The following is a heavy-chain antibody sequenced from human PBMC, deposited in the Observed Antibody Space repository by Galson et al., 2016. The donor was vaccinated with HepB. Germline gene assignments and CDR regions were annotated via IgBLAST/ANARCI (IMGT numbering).Heavy chain of an antibody. CDR1: GFTFSYAW. CDR3: AAGAGTTRSRTFDH. Sequence: SLRLSCAASGFTFSYAWMSWIRQAPGKGLEWVGRIKNKADGETIDYGAPVKGRFIISRDDSKNTLDLQMNSLKSDDKAVYYCAAGAGTTRSRTFDHWGQGTLVTVSS. V-gene: IGHV3-15*01. CDR2: IKNKADGETI. D-gene: IGHD1-7*01. J-gene: IGHJ4*02.